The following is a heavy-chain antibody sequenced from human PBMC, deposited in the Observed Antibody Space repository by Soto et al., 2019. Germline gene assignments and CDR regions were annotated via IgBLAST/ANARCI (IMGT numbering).Heavy chain of an antibody. J-gene: IGHJ6*02. CDR3: ARAKTRLTGTTRRYYYHYGMDV. V-gene: IGHV3-53*01. CDR1: GFTVSSNY. Sequence: GGSLRLSCAASGFTVSSNYMSWVRQAPGKWLEWVSVIYSGGSTYYADSVKGRFTISRDNSKNTLYLQMNSLRAEDTAVYYCARAKTRLTGTTRRYYYHYGMDVWGQGXTVTVYS. D-gene: IGHD1-20*01. CDR2: IYSGGST.